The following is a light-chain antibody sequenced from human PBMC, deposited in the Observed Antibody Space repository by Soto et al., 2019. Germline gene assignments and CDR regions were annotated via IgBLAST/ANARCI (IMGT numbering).Light chain of an antibody. J-gene: IGKJ1*01. CDR1: QSVGSY. CDR3: QQYGSSGT. CDR2: GAS. Sequence: EILLTQSPGTLSLSPGQRATLSCRASQSVGSYLVWYQQKPGQAPRLLIYGASNRATGIPDRFSGSGSGTDFTLTISRLEPEDFAVYYCQQYGSSGTFGQGTKVDI. V-gene: IGKV3-20*01.